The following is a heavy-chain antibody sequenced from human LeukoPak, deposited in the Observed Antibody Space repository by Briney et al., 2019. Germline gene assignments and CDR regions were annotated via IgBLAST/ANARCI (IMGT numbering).Heavy chain of an antibody. CDR3: ARPSSSGYNNWFDP. CDR1: GGSISSSSYY. V-gene: IGHV4-39*01. Sequence: SETLSLTCTVSGGSISSSSYYWGWIRQPPGKGLEWIGSIYYSGSTYYNPSLKSRVTISVDTSKNQFSLKRSSVTAADTAVYYCARPSSSGYNNWFDPWGQGTLVTVSS. J-gene: IGHJ5*02. CDR2: IYYSGST. D-gene: IGHD6-19*01.